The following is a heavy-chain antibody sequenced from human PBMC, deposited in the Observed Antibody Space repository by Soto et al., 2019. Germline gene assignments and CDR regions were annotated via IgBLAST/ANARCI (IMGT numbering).Heavy chain of an antibody. CDR3: ARAPLAYCGGDCYFDY. V-gene: IGHV1-69*06. J-gene: IGHJ4*02. D-gene: IGHD2-21*02. CDR1: GGTFSSYS. Sequence: GASVNVSCKSSGGTFSSYSMSWVRQAPGQGLEWMGGIIPIFGTANYAQKFQGRVTITADKSTSTAYMELSSLRSEDTAVYYCARAPLAYCGGDCYFDYWGQGTLVTVSS. CDR2: IIPIFGTA.